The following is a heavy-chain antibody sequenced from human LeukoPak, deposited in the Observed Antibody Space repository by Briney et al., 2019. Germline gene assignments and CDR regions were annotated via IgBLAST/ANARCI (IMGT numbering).Heavy chain of an antibody. CDR3: AKGYTYDYSLY. V-gene: IGHV1-24*01. J-gene: IGHJ4*02. CDR1: GDTVTGFS. Sequence: ASVKVSCKVSGDTVTGFSIHWVRQAPGHGLEWMGGFDPEDDARIFAQKFQGRVTMTEDTSTDTAYMDLSSLRSEDTAVYYCAKGYTYDYSLYWGQGTLVTVSS. D-gene: IGHD5-18*01. CDR2: FDPEDDAR.